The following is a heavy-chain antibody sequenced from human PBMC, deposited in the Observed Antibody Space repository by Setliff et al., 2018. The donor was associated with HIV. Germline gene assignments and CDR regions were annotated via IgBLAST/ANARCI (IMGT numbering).Heavy chain of an antibody. CDR3: ARGVIRGVISQGGLDY. CDR1: GYTFTSYA. Sequence: GASVKVSCKASGYTFTSYAMNWVRQAPGQGLEWMGWINTNTGNPTYAQGFTGRFVFSLDTSVSTAYLQISSLKAEDTAVYYCARGVIRGVISQGGLDYWGPGTLVTVSS. J-gene: IGHJ4*02. V-gene: IGHV7-4-1*02. D-gene: IGHD3-10*01. CDR2: INTNTGNP.